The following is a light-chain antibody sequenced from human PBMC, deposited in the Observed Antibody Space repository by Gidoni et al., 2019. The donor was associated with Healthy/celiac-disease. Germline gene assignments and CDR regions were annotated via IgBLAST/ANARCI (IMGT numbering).Light chain of an antibody. J-gene: IGKJ4*01. Sequence: EIVLTQSPGTLSLSPGERATLSCRASQSVSSIYLAWYQQKPGQAPRLLIYGASSRATGIPDRFSGSGSGTDFTLTISRLEPEDFAVYYCQQYGSSPRDFGGGTKVEIK. CDR2: GAS. CDR3: QQYGSSPRD. CDR1: QSVSSIY. V-gene: IGKV3-20*01.